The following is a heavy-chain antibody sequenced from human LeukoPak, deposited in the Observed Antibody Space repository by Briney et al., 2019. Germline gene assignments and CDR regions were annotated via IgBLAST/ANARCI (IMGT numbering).Heavy chain of an antibody. Sequence: SETLSLTCTVSGGSISSGDYYWSWIRQHPGKGLEWIGYIYYRGSTYYNPSLRSRVTISVDTSENQVSLKLNSVTAADTAVYFCASGRDPVATLNYWGQGTPVTVSS. CDR3: ASGRDPVATLNY. V-gene: IGHV4-31*03. CDR1: GGSISSGDYY. D-gene: IGHD5-12*01. J-gene: IGHJ4*02. CDR2: IYYRGST.